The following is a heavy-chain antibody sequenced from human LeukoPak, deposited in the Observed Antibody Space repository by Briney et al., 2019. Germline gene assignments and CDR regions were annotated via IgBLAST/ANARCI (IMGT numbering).Heavy chain of an antibody. CDR2: IYYSGST. CDR1: GFTFSSYA. J-gene: IGHJ6*02. Sequence: PGGSLRLSCAASGFTFSSYAMSWVRQPPGKGLEWIGSIYYSGSTYYNPSLKSRVTISVDTSKNQFSLKLSSVTAADTAVYYCARGDYYYYGMDVWGQGTTVTVSS. V-gene: IGHV4-39*01. CDR3: ARGDYYYYGMDV. D-gene: IGHD3-10*01.